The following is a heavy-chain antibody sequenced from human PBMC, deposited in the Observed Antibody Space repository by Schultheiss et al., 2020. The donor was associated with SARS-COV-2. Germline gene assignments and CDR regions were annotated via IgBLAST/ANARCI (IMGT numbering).Heavy chain of an antibody. Sequence: SETLSLTCTVSGGSISSYYWSWIRQPPGKGLEWIGEINHSGSTNYNPSLKSRVTISVDTSKNQFSLKLSSVTAADTAVYYCASLVGDYVWGSYRPRWFDPWGQGTLVTVSS. D-gene: IGHD3-16*02. J-gene: IGHJ5*02. V-gene: IGHV4-34*01. CDR2: INHSGST. CDR3: ASLVGDYVWGSYRPRWFDP. CDR1: GGSISSYY.